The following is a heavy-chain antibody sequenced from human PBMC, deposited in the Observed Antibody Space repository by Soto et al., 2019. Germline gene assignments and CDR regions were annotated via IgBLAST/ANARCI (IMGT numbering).Heavy chain of an antibody. J-gene: IGHJ6*02. CDR1: GGSISSSSYY. CDR2: IYYSGST. Sequence: QLQLQESGPGLVKPSETLSLTCTVSGGSISSSSYYWGWIRQPPGKGLEWIGSIYYSGSTYYNPSLKSRVTISVDTSKNQFSLKLSSVTAADTAVYYCARRDGYYYGMDVWGQGTTVTVSS. V-gene: IGHV4-39*01. CDR3: ARRDGYYYGMDV.